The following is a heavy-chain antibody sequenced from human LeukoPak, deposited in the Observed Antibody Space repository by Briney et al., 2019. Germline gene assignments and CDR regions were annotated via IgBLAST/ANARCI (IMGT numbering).Heavy chain of an antibody. CDR1: GSSIGSGYY. CDR2: IYHTGHT. J-gene: IGHJ5*02. V-gene: IGHV4-38-2*02. Sequence: PSETLSLTCSVSGSSIGSGYYWTFIRQPPGKGVEWIGGIYHTGHTFYNPSLKSRVTISVETSKNQFSLKLNSVTAADTAVYYCAKEGTVRWFDPWGQGTLVTVSS. D-gene: IGHD1-14*01. CDR3: AKEGTVRWFDP.